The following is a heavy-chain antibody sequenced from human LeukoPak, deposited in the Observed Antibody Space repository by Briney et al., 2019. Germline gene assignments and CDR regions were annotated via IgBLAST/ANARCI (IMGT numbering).Heavy chain of an antibody. CDR1: GGSISTYY. CDR3: ARSDRDLWYFDL. V-gene: IGHV4-59*01. Sequence: KPSETLSLTCTVSGGSISTYYWSWIRPPPGKGLEWIGYVYYSGTTNYKYKSSLKSRVTISVDTSKNQFSLRLSSVTAADTAVYYCARSDRDLWYFDLWGRGTLVTVSS. CDR2: VYYSGTT. J-gene: IGHJ2*01.